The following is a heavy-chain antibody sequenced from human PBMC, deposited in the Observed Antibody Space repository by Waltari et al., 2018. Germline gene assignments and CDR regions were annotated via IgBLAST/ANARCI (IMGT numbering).Heavy chain of an antibody. J-gene: IGHJ6*02. CDR1: GFTFSSYS. Sequence: EVQLVESGGGLVKPGGSLRLSCAASGFTFSSYSLNWVRQAPGKGLEWVSSISSSSSYIYYADSVKGRFTISRDNAKNSLYLQMNSLRAEDTAVYYCARDLVTIFGVAAYYYGMDVWGQGTTVTVSS. V-gene: IGHV3-21*01. CDR3: ARDLVTIFGVAAYYYGMDV. CDR2: ISSSSSYI. D-gene: IGHD3-3*01.